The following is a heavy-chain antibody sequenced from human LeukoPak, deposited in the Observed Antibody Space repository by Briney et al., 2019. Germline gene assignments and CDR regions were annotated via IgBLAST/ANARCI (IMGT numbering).Heavy chain of an antibody. CDR2: IYISGST. Sequence: SETLSLTCTVSGGSVSRYYWSWIRQSAGKGLEWIGRIYISGSTNYNPSLKSRVTMSVDTSKNQFSLKLSSVTAADTAVYYCARDRGTWNDDGFDYWGQGTLVTVSS. V-gene: IGHV4-4*07. J-gene: IGHJ4*02. CDR1: GGSVSRYY. D-gene: IGHD1-1*01. CDR3: ARDRGTWNDDGFDY.